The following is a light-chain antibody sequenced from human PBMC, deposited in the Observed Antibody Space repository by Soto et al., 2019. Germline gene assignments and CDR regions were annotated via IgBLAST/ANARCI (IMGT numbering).Light chain of an antibody. CDR1: SSDVGGYNF. CDR2: EVS. CDR3: SSYAGSNIVV. Sequence: QSALTQPPSASGSPGQSVTISCTGTSSDVGGYNFVSWYQQHPGKAPKLMIYEVSERPSWVPDRFSGSKSGNTASLPVSGLQAEDEADYYCSSYAGSNIVVFGGGTKLTVL. J-gene: IGLJ2*01. V-gene: IGLV2-8*01.